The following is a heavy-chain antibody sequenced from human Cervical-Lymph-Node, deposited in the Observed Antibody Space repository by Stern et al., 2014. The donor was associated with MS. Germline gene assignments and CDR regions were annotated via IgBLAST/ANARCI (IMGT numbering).Heavy chain of an antibody. CDR3: ARKVAAGAWIDY. V-gene: IGHV3-7*01. CDR1: GFSFSNYW. J-gene: IGHJ4*02. CDR2: VKGDGSAE. D-gene: IGHD2-15*01. Sequence: EVQLVESGGALVQPGGSLRLSCLVSGFSFSNYWMSWVRLTPGQGLEWVANVKGDGSAEGYMDSVKGRFTVSKDDATNSQYLQMNSLRVEDTGIYYCARKVAAGAWIDYWGQGTVVTVSS.